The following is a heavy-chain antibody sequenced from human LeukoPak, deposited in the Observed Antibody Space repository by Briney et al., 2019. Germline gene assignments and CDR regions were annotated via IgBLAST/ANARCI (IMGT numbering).Heavy chain of an antibody. CDR1: GFSISNYA. CDR3: AKDQSYGFDY. J-gene: IGHJ4*02. CDR2: ISGSGDNT. D-gene: IGHD5-18*01. V-gene: IGHV3-23*01. Sequence: PGGSLRLSCTASGFSISNYAMSWVRQAPGKGLEWVSSISGSGDNTYYADSVKGRFTISRDNSKNTLYLQMNSLRAEDTAVYYCAKDQSYGFDYWGQGTLVTVSS.